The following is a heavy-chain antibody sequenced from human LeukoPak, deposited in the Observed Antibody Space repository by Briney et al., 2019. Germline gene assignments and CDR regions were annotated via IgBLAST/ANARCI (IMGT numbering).Heavy chain of an antibody. V-gene: IGHV4-34*01. Sequence: SETLSLTCAVYGGSFSGYYWSWIRQPPGKGLEWIGSIYYSGSTYYNPSLKSRVTISVDTSKNQFSLKLSSVTAADTAVYYCARLHGYCSGGSRYSYYYYYGMEVWGQGTAVTVSS. CDR2: IYYSGST. CDR3: ARLHGYCSGGSRYSYYYYYGMEV. J-gene: IGHJ6*02. D-gene: IGHD2-15*01. CDR1: GGSFSGYY.